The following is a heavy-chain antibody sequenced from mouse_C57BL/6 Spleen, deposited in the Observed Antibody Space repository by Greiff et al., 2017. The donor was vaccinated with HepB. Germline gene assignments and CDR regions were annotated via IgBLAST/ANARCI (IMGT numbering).Heavy chain of an antibody. Sequence: QVQLQQSGAELARPGASVKLSCKASGYTFTSYGISWVKQRTGQGLEWIGEIYPRSGNTYYNEKFKGKATLTADKSSSTAYMELRSLTSEDSAVYFCARDDTTVVATRPYWYFDVWGTGTTVTVSS. V-gene: IGHV1-81*01. CDR3: ARDDTTVVATRPYWYFDV. D-gene: IGHD1-1*01. J-gene: IGHJ1*03. CDR1: GYTFTSYG. CDR2: IYPRSGNT.